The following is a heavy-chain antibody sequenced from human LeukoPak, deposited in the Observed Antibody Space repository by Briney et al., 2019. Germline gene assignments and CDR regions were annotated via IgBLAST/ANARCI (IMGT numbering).Heavy chain of an antibody. CDR2: IYYSGST. D-gene: IGHD2-8*02. J-gene: IGHJ5*02. CDR3: ARVGTDLASRFDP. V-gene: IGHV4-59*01. Sequence: PSETLSLTCTVSGGSISSYYWSWIRQPPGNGREGSGYIYYSGSTNYNTSLKSRVTISVDTSKNQFSLKLSSVTAADTAVYYCARVGTDLASRFDPWGQGTLVTVSS. CDR1: GGSISSYY.